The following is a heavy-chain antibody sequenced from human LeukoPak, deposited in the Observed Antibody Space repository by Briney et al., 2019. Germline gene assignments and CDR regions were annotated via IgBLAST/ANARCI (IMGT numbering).Heavy chain of an antibody. V-gene: IGHV1-18*01. CDR3: ARAHLYDSSGYYYVRGSNFDY. CDR2: INPYNGNT. Sequence: ASVKVSCKASGYTFTSYGISWVRQAPGQGLEWMGWINPYNGNTNYAQKLQGRVTMTTDTSTSTAYMELRSLRSDDTAVYYCARAHLYDSSGYYYVRGSNFDYWGQGTLVTVSS. CDR1: GYTFTSYG. D-gene: IGHD3-22*01. J-gene: IGHJ4*02.